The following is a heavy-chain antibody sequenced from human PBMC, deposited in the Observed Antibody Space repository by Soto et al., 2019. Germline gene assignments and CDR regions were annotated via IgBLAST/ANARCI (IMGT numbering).Heavy chain of an antibody. CDR2: IIPIFGTA. D-gene: IGHD5-18*01. CDR3: ARVERIQLWSFDY. Sequence: ASVKVSCKASGGTFSSYAISWVRQAPGQGLEWMGGIIPIFGTANYAQKFQGRVTITADESTSTAYMELSSLRSEDTAVYYCARVERIQLWSFDYWGQGTLVTVSS. J-gene: IGHJ4*02. V-gene: IGHV1-69*13. CDR1: GGTFSSYA.